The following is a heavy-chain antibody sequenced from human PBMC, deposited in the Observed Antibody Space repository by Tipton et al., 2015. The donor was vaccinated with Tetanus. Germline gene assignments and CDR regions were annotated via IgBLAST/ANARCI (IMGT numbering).Heavy chain of an antibody. Sequence: TLSLTCTVSGGSISSYYWSWIRQPPGKGLEWIGYIYYSGSTNYNPSLKSRVTISVDTSKNQFSLKLSSVTAADTAGYYCARDSQVAIGWGGAVDILGQVTTVTVSS. J-gene: IGHJ3*02. D-gene: IGHD5-12*01. CDR2: IYYSGST. V-gene: IGHV4-59*01. CDR1: GGSISSYY. CDR3: ARDSQVAIGWGGAVDI.